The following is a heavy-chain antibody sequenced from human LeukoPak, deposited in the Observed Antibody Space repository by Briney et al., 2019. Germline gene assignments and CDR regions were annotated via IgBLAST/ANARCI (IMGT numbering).Heavy chain of an antibody. CDR2: ISYDGSNK. CDR1: GFTFSSYG. D-gene: IGHD6-6*01. V-gene: IGHV3-30*18. CDR3: AKALHPSWRYYYGMDV. J-gene: IGHJ6*04. Sequence: GRSLRLSCAASGFTFSSYGMHWVRQAPGKGLEWVAVISYDGSNKYYADSVKGRFTISRDNSKNTLYLQMNSLRAGDTAVYYCAKALHPSWRYYYGMDVWGKGTTVTVSS.